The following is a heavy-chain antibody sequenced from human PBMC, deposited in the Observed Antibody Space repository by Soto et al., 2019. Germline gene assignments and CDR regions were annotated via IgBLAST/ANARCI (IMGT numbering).Heavy chain of an antibody. CDR2: IYWDDDK. Sequence: QITLRESGPTLVKPTQTLTLTCTFSGFSLSTSGMGVGWIRQPPGKALEWLALIYWDDDKRYSPSLNSRLTSTKDTSKNQVVLALTTMDPGDTATYYCAHIIAPRLFDCWGQGTLVTVSS. CDR3: AHIIAPRLFDC. V-gene: IGHV2-5*02. J-gene: IGHJ4*02. CDR1: GFSLSTSGMG. D-gene: IGHD2-15*01.